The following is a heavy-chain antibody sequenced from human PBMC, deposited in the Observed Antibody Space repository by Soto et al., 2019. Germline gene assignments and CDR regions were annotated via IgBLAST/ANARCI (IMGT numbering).Heavy chain of an antibody. D-gene: IGHD5-18*01. V-gene: IGHV4-39*01. J-gene: IGHJ4*02. CDR3: ARHQQRAAMGEAQFDY. CDR2: IYYSGST. CDR1: GGSINSSSYY. Sequence: SETLSLTCTVSGGSINSSSYYWGWIRQPPGKGLEWIGSIYYSGSTYYNPSLKSRVTISVDTSKNQFSLKLSSVTAADTAVYYCARHQQRAAMGEAQFDYWGQGTLVTVSS.